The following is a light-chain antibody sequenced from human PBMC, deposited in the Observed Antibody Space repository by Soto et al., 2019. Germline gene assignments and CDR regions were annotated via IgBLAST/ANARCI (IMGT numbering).Light chain of an antibody. CDR3: AAWDDSLNGHYV. Sequence: SVLTQPPSASGTHGQRVTISCSGSSSNIGSNTVNWYQQLPGTAPKLLIYSNNQRPSGVPDRFSGSKSGTSASLAISGLQSEDEADYYCAAWDDSLNGHYVFGTGTKVTVL. CDR2: SNN. J-gene: IGLJ1*01. CDR1: SSNIGSNT. V-gene: IGLV1-44*01.